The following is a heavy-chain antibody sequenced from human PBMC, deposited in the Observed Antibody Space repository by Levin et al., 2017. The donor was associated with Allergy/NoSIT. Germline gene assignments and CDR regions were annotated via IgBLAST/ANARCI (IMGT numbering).Heavy chain of an antibody. J-gene: IGHJ4*02. V-gene: IGHV2-5*02. CDR2: IYWDDDK. Sequence: TLSLTLTCTFSGFSLSTTGVGVGWIRQPPGKALERLALIYWDDDKRYSPSLKSRLTITKDTSKNQVVLTMTYKDPVDTATYYCAHFDYYDSSAYHRHFDYWGQGTLVTVSS. CDR1: GFSLSTTGVG. CDR3: AHFDYYDSSAYHRHFDY. D-gene: IGHD3-22*01.